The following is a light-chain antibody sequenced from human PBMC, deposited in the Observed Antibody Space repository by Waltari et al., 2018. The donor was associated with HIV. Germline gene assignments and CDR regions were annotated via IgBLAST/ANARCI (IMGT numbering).Light chain of an antibody. Sequence: QSVLTQPPSASGTPGRRVTIPCSGRSSNIARNTVNWYQQLPETAPNLLIYSTNQRPSGVPDRFSGSKSGTSASLAISGLQSEDEADYYCATWDDSLSWVFGGGTKLTVL. CDR1: SSNIARNT. J-gene: IGLJ3*02. CDR3: ATWDDSLSWV. CDR2: STN. V-gene: IGLV1-44*01.